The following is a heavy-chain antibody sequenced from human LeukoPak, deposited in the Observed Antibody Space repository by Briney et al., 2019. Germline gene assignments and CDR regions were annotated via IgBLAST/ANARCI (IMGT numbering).Heavy chain of an antibody. CDR1: GGSITSGGYY. J-gene: IGHJ4*02. CDR2: IYYSGST. CDR3: ARASFYSAEGYCSSTSCYALDY. V-gene: IGHV4-31*03. D-gene: IGHD2-2*01. Sequence: SETLSLTCTVSGGSITSGGYYWSWIRQYPGKGLEWIGYIYYSGSTHYNPSLKSRLIMSVDTSKNQFSLKLRSVTAADAAVYYCARASFYSAEGYCSSTSCYALDYWGQGTLVTVSS.